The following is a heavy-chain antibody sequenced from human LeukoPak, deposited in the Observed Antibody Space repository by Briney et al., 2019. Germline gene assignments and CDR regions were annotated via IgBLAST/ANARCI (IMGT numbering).Heavy chain of an antibody. Sequence: GASVKVSCKASGYTFSNYGFSWVRQALGQGLEWMGWIRAYNGDTKYAQKFQGRVTMTTDTSTTTAYMELRSLRSEDTAVYYCARISDHNWYFDLWGRGTLVTVSS. CDR1: GYTFSNYG. V-gene: IGHV1-18*01. D-gene: IGHD1-14*01. J-gene: IGHJ2*01. CDR2: IRAYNGDT. CDR3: ARISDHNWYFDL.